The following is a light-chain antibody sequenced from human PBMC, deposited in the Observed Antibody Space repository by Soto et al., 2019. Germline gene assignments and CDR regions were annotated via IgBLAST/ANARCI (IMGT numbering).Light chain of an antibody. V-gene: IGKV3D-20*02. Sequence: EIVLTQSPGTLSLSPGERATLSCRASQSVSSSYLAWYQQKPGQAPRLLIYGASSRATGIPDRFSGSGSGTDFTLATSSLEPEDVSVYYCQQRSNVPVTFGQGPRLEIK. J-gene: IGKJ5*01. CDR1: QSVSSSY. CDR3: QQRSNVPVT. CDR2: GAS.